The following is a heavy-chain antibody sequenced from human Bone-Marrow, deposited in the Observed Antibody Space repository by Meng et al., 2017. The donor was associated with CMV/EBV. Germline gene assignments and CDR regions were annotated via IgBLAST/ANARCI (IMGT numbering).Heavy chain of an antibody. CDR1: GYSTSSDYY. Sequence: GSLSLTCTVSGYSTSSDYYWGWIRQPPGKGLEWITSMYHTGNTYYNPSLRSRVSISVDPSKNQFSLRLSSVTAADTAVYYCARESVGVPAAYDYWGRETLVTVSS. CDR2: MYHTGNT. J-gene: IGHJ4*02. V-gene: IGHV4-38-2*02. CDR3: ARESVGVPAAYDY. D-gene: IGHD2-2*01.